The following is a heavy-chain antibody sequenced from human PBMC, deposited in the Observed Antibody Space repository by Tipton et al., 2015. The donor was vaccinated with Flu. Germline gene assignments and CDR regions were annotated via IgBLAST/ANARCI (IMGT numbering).Heavy chain of an antibody. Sequence: VQLVQSGGGLVQPGGSLRLSCAVSGFTFSRCGMSWVRQAPGKGLEWVSGFSASARTTYFADSVKGRFTISRDNFKNTLYLQMNSVRAEDTAVYYCAKVIPELVAGLDYWGQGTLVTVSS. J-gene: IGHJ4*02. D-gene: IGHD6-19*01. CDR1: GFTFSRCG. V-gene: IGHV3-23*04. CDR3: AKVIPELVAGLDY. CDR2: FSASARTT.